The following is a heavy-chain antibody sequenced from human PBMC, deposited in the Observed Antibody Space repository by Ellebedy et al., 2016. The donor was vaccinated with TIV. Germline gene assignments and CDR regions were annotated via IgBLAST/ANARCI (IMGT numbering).Heavy chain of an antibody. J-gene: IGHJ4*02. D-gene: IGHD2-21*01. CDR2: VYYSGSP. V-gene: IGHV4-39*01. CDR3: ARIDPWQPIDD. CDR1: GGFANSSRHY. Sequence: MPSETLSLTCDVSGGFANSSRHYLAWISQPPGKGLDWIGRVYYSGSPYYTPSLKSRVTLSADTSKNQFSLHLRTVAAADTAVYYCARIDPWQPIDDWGQGILVTVSS.